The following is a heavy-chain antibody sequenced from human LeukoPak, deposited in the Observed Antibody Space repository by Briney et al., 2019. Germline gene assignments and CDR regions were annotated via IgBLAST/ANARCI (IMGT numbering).Heavy chain of an antibody. CDR3: ARRDVVVTGHYFDY. CDR1: GFSFWGYG. CDR2: TTDSGAST. Sequence: PGGSLRLSCAASGFSFWGYGMSWVRQAPGKGLEWVSTTTDSGASTWYADSVKGRFTISRDNSKNTLQLQMNSLRAEDTAVYYCARRDVVVTGHYFDYWGQGILVTVSS. V-gene: IGHV3-23*01. D-gene: IGHD2-21*02. J-gene: IGHJ4*02.